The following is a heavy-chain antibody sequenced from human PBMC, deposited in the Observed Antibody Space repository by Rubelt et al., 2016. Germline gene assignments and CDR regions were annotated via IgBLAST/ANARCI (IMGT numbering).Heavy chain of an antibody. CDR3: AKDGRRDDYGDSRPLDY. D-gene: IGHD4-17*01. CDR2: IRFDGSNQ. J-gene: IGHJ4*02. Sequence: VQLVESGGGLVQPGGSLRLSCAASGFTFSSYGMHWVRQAPGKGLERVAFIRFDGSNQYYADSVKGRVSISRDNSKNTLFLQMNSLRAEDTAVYYCAKDGRRDDYGDSRPLDYWGQGTLVTVSS. CDR1: GFTFSSYG. V-gene: IGHV3-30*02.